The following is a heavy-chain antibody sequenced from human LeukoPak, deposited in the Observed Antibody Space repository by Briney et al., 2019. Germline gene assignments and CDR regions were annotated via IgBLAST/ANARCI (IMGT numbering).Heavy chain of an antibody. CDR2: ISSSSSYI. Sequence: GGSLRLSCAASGFTFSSYSMNWVRQAPGKGLEWVSSISSSSSYIYYADSVKGRFTISRDNAKNSLYLQMNSLRAEDTAVYYCARGLQYSSGWAPFGYWGQRTLVTVSS. CDR3: ARGLQYSSGWAPFGY. CDR1: GFTFSSYS. D-gene: IGHD6-19*01. V-gene: IGHV3-21*01. J-gene: IGHJ4*02.